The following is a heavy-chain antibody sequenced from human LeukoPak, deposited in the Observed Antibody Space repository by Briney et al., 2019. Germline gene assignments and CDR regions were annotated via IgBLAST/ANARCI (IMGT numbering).Heavy chain of an antibody. CDR2: IIPIFGTA. CDR3: ARDHYGSGSYSHYFDY. J-gene: IGHJ4*02. V-gene: IGHV1-69*05. CDR1: GGTFSSYA. D-gene: IGHD3-10*01. Sequence: ASVKVSCKASGGTFSSYAISWVRQAPGQGLEWMGRIIPIFGTANYAQKFQGRVTITTDESTSTAYMELRSLRSDDTAVYYCARDHYGSGSYSHYFDYWGQGTLVTVSS.